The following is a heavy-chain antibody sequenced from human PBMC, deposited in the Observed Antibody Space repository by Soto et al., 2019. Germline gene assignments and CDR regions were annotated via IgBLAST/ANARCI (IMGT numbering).Heavy chain of an antibody. Sequence: GGCLRLSCASSGFTFSDAWMGWVRQAPGKGLEWVGRIKSRGSGGTTDYAAPVKGRFTISRDNANDSVYLQMNSLRADDSAIYYCARTESPLKVITFFDAWGQGALVTVSS. J-gene: IGHJ4*02. CDR3: ARTESPLKVITFFDA. CDR1: GFTFSDAW. CDR2: IKSRGSGGTT. V-gene: IGHV3-15*01. D-gene: IGHD3-22*01.